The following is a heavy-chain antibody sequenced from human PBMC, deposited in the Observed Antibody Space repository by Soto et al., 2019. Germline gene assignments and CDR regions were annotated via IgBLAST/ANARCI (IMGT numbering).Heavy chain of an antibody. J-gene: IGHJ4*02. V-gene: IGHV4-39*07. CDR1: GGSISGSITYY. D-gene: IGHD3-22*01. Sequence: SETLSLTCTVSGGSISGSITYYWGWIRQPPGKGLEWIGSLYYTGTTYYNPSLKSRVTISVDRSKNQFSLKLSSVTAADTAVYYCTTDPVTMIVVVPSSGWGQGTLVTVSS. CDR3: TTDPVTMIVVVPSSG. CDR2: LYYTGTT.